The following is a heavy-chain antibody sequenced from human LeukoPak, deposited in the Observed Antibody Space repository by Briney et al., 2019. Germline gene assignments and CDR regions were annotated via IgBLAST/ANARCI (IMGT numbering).Heavy chain of an antibody. CDR3: ARGALEYSSSHEYFQH. V-gene: IGHV1-69*05. CDR2: IIPIFGTA. Sequence: SVKVSCKASGYTFTSYGISWVRQAPGQGLEWMGGIIPIFGTANYAQKFQGRVTITTDESTSTAYMELSSLRSEDTAVYYCARGALEYSSSHEYFQHWGQGTLVTVSS. J-gene: IGHJ1*01. D-gene: IGHD6-6*01. CDR1: GYTFTSYG.